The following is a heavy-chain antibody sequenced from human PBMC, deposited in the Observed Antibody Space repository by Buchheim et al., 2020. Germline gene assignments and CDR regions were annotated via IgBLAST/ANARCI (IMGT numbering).Heavy chain of an antibody. CDR3: ARGTNNRDGYNLFDY. Sequence: QVQLQESGPGLVKPSQTLSLTCTVSGGSISSGSYYWSWIRQPAGKGLEWIGRIYTSGSTNYNPSLKSRVTISVDTSKNQLSLKPSSVTAADTAVYYCARGTNNRDGYNLFDYWGQGTL. V-gene: IGHV4-61*02. CDR1: GGSISSGSYY. D-gene: IGHD5-24*01. CDR2: IYTSGST. J-gene: IGHJ4*02.